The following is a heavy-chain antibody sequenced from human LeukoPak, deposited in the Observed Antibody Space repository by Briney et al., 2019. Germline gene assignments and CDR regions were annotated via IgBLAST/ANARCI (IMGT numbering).Heavy chain of an antibody. J-gene: IGHJ4*02. Sequence: GGSLRLSCAASGFTFSNAWMSWVRQAPGKGLEWVGRIKSKTDGGTTDYAAPVKGRFTISRDDSKNTLYLQMNSLRAEDTAVYYCAKDASTEQWLVLGRWGQGTLVTVSS. CDR2: IKSKTDGGTT. CDR1: GFTFSNAW. D-gene: IGHD6-19*01. V-gene: IGHV3-15*01. CDR3: AKDASTEQWLVLGR.